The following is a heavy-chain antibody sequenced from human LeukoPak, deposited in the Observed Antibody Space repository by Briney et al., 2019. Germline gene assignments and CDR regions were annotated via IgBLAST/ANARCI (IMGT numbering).Heavy chain of an antibody. CDR2: ISAYNGNT. Sequence: ASVKVSCKASGYTFTSYGISWVRQAPGQGLEWMGWISAYNGNTNYAQKLQGRVTMTTDTSTSTAYMELSSLRSEDTAVYYCARVGKYYYDSSGSEFDYWGQGTLVTVSS. CDR1: GYTFTSYG. V-gene: IGHV1-18*01. CDR3: ARVGKYYYDSSGSEFDY. D-gene: IGHD3-22*01. J-gene: IGHJ4*02.